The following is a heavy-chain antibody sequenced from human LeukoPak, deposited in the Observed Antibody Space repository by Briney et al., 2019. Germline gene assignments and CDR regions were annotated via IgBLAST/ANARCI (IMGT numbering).Heavy chain of an antibody. Sequence: KSGGSLRLSCAVSGFTFSDYFMSWIRQAPGKGLEWVSYIYSSGSTTYYADSVKGRFTISRDNAKNSLYLQMNSLRAEDTAVYYCARVVYYDILTGFDYWGQGTLVTVSS. CDR1: GFTFSDYF. CDR3: ARVVYYDILTGFDY. V-gene: IGHV3-11*04. J-gene: IGHJ4*02. CDR2: IYSSGSTT. D-gene: IGHD3-9*01.